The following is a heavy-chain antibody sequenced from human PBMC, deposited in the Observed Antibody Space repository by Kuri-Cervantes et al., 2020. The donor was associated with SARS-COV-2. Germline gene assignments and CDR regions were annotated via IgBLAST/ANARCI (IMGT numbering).Heavy chain of an antibody. CDR3: VKGYCSSTSCYRGGY. J-gene: IGHJ4*02. Sequence: GESLKISCKASGFRFGIHAMHWVRQAPGKGLEWLSFISFDGDKTYYADSVKGRFTISRDNSKNTLYLQMSSLRAEDTAVYYCVKGYCSSTSCYRGGYWGQGTLVTVSS. D-gene: IGHD2-2*02. CDR2: ISFDGDKT. CDR1: GFRFGIHA. V-gene: IGHV3-30*14.